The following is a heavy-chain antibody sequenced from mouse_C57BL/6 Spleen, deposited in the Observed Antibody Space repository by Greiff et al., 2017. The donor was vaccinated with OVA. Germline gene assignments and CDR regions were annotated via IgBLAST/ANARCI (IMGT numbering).Heavy chain of an antibody. CDR2: IYPGDGDT. V-gene: IGHV1-80*01. CDR1: GYAFSSYW. CDR3: ARLGRGYYAMDY. J-gene: IGHJ4*01. Sequence: VKLQQSGAELVKPGASVKISCKASGYAFSSYWMNWVKQRPGKGLEWIGQIYPGDGDTNYNGKFKGKATLTADKSSSTAYMQPSSLTSEDSAVYFCARLGRGYYAMDYWGQGTSVTVSS.